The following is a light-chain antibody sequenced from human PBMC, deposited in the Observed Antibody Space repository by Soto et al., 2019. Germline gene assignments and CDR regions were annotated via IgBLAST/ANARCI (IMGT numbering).Light chain of an antibody. J-gene: IGKJ1*01. Sequence: DIHMTQSPSSLSASVGDTVTITCRASQNIDMYLNWYQQKPGKAPDLLISDASSLERGVPSRFSGSGSGTEFTLTISSLQPDDFATYYCQHYNSYSEAFGQGTKVDIK. CDR3: QHYNSYSEA. CDR2: DAS. CDR1: QNIDMY. V-gene: IGKV1-5*01.